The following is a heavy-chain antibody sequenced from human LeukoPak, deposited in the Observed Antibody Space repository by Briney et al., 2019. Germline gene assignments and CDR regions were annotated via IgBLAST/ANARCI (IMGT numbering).Heavy chain of an antibody. D-gene: IGHD3-22*01. CDR1: GFSFSTYW. CDR2: INTDGRRT. V-gene: IGHV3-74*01. Sequence: GGSLRLSCAASGFSFSTYWMYWVRQAPGKGLVWVSYINTDGRRTSYADSVKGRFTISRDNAKNTLYLQMNSLRAEDTAVYYCARDLDSIAASWGQGTLVTVSS. J-gene: IGHJ5*02. CDR3: ARDLDSIAAS.